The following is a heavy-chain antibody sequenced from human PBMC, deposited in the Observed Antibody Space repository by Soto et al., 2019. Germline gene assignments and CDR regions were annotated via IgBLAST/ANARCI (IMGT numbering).Heavy chain of an antibody. V-gene: IGHV3-33*01. CDR1: GFTFSSYG. CDR2: IWYDGSNK. D-gene: IGHD6-13*01. CDR3: ARDNSSSGYGQTSWFDP. Sequence: QVQLVESGGGVVQPGRSLRLSCAASGFTFSSYGMHWVRQAPGKGLEWVAVIWYDGSNKYYADSVKGRFTISRDNSKNTLYLQMNSLRGEDTAVEYCARDNSSSGYGQTSWFDPWGQGTLVTVSS. J-gene: IGHJ5*02.